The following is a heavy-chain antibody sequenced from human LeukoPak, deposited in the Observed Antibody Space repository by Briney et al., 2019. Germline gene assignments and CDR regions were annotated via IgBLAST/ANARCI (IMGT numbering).Heavy chain of an antibody. D-gene: IGHD5-18*01. J-gene: IGHJ4*02. V-gene: IGHV4-39*07. CDR1: GGSISSSNYY. CDR2: IYYSGST. Sequence: SETLSLTCTVSGGSISSSNYYWGWIRQPPGKGLEWIGSIYYSGSTYYNPSLKSRVTISVDTSKNQFSLKLSSVTAADTAVYYCARDRGGYTYSHDYWGQGTLVTVSS. CDR3: ARDRGGYTYSHDY.